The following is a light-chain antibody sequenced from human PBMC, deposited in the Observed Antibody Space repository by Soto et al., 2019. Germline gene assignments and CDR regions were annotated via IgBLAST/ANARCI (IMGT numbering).Light chain of an antibody. CDR3: QQDNNWPTYT. J-gene: IGKJ2*01. CDR1: QSVSSN. CDR2: GAS. V-gene: IGKV3-15*01. Sequence: EIVMTQSPATLSVSPGERATLSCRASQSVSSNLAWYQQKPGQAPRLLIYGASTRATGIPARFSGSGSGTEFTLTISSLQSKYFAVYYCQQDNNWPTYTFGQGTKLEIK.